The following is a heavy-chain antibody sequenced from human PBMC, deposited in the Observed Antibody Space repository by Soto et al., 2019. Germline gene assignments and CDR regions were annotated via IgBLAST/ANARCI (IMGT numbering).Heavy chain of an antibody. V-gene: IGHV3-23*01. CDR1: GFIFTSNS. CDR3: AKRGSGWSFDY. Sequence: GGSLRLSCAASGFIFTSNSMAWVRQAPGKGLEWVSAINSGSSDIFYADSVKGRFTISRDNSKNALYLQMNSLRAEDTAVYYCAKRGSGWSFDYWGRGTLVTVFS. CDR2: INSGSSDI. J-gene: IGHJ4*02. D-gene: IGHD6-13*01.